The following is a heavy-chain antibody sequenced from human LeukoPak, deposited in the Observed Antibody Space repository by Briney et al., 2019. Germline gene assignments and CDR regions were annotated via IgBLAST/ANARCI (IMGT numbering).Heavy chain of an antibody. CDR2: IIPIFGTA. CDR3: ARGPGPYCGGDCYPDYYYYGMDV. J-gene: IGHJ6*02. Sequence: ASVKVSCKASGGTFSSYAISWVRQAPGQGLEWMGGIIPIFGTANYAQKFQGRVTITADESTSTAYMELSSLRSEDTAVYYCARGPGPYCGGDCYPDYYYYGMDVWGQGTTVTVSS. CDR1: GGTFSSYA. D-gene: IGHD2-21*02. V-gene: IGHV1-69*13.